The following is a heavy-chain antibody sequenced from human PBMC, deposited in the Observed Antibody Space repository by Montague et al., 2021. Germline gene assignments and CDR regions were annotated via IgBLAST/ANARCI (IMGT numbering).Heavy chain of an antibody. V-gene: IGHV4-59*08. Sequence: SETLSLTCTVSSGSLFHAHWSWVRQPPGKGLEWLCSMFYIGATSNNPSLKSRVTMSIDTSTNQFSLKLSFVTAADTAVYYCAKQDYFVSGTSYKGFDPWGQGILVTVSS. J-gene: IGHJ5*02. CDR2: MFYIGAT. CDR3: AKQDYFVSGTSYKGFDP. D-gene: IGHD3-10*01. CDR1: SGSLFHAH.